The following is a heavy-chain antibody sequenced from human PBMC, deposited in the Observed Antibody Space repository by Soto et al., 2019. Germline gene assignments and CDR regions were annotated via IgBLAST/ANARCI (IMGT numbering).Heavy chain of an antibody. J-gene: IGHJ4*02. D-gene: IGHD2-8*01. CDR3: ARVPDRYCTNGVCFRKQSNYFDY. V-gene: IGHV4-34*01. CDR2: INHSGST. CDR1: GGSFSGYY. Sequence: PTETLSLTCAVYGGSFSGYYWSWIRQPPGKGLEWIGEINHSGSTNYNPSLKSRVTISVDTSKNQFSLKLSSVTAADTAVYYCARVPDRYCTNGVCFRKQSNYFDYWGQGTLVTVSS.